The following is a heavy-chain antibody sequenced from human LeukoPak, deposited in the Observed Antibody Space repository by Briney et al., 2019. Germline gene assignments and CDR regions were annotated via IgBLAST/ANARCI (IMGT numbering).Heavy chain of an antibody. Sequence: GGSLTLSCTASGFTFSSYWMHWVRQAPGKGLVWVSRISSDGSYTTYADYVKGRFTISKDNAKNTLYLQMNSLRAEDTAVYYCARGGYYSESLFDYWGQGTLVTVSS. CDR1: GFTFSSYW. J-gene: IGHJ4*02. D-gene: IGHD4-11*01. CDR2: ISSDGSYT. CDR3: ARGGYYSESLFDY. V-gene: IGHV3-74*01.